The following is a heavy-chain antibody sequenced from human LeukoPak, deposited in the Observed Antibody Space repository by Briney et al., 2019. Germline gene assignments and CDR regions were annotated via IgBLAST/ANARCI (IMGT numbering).Heavy chain of an antibody. CDR1: GFTFSQHG. V-gene: IGHV3-33*01. CDR3: VVVLVPAAVWQIDY. CDR2: ICYDGNKK. J-gene: IGHJ2*01. D-gene: IGHD2-2*01. Sequence: PGVSLRLSCTASGFTFSQHGMHWVRQAPGKGLEWLAVICYDGNKKLYADSAKGRFTISKDNSKNTLSLQMNSLRVEDTAVYYCVVVLVPAAVWQIDYWGRGALVTVSS.